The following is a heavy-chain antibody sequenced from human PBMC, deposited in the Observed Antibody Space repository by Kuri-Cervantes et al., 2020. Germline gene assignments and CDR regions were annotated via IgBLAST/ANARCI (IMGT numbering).Heavy chain of an antibody. V-gene: IGHV1-46*01. CDR1: GYTFTNYG. CDR2: INASGGST. J-gene: IGHJ4*02. D-gene: IGHD6-13*01. CDR3: ARQLVRVGATTI. Sequence: ASVKVSCKASGYTFTNYGISWVRQAPGQALEWMVVINASGGSTRYAQNFQARLTMTRDTSTRTVYMELSSLRSEDTAVYYCARQLVRVGATTIWGQGTLVTVSS.